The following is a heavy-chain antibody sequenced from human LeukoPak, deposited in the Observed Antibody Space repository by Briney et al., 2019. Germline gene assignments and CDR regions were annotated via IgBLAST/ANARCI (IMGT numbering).Heavy chain of an antibody. CDR3: ARVGPYYSDPRLDY. J-gene: IGHJ4*02. CDR2: IQPNSGGT. V-gene: IGHV1-2*02. D-gene: IGHD2-21*01. Sequence: ASVKVSCKASGYTFTAYSMHWVRLAPGQGLEWLGWIQPNSGGTHYAQNFLGRVTMARDTSISTAYMELSRLTSDDTAVYYCARVGPYYSDPRLDYWGQGTLVTVSS. CDR1: GYTFTAYS.